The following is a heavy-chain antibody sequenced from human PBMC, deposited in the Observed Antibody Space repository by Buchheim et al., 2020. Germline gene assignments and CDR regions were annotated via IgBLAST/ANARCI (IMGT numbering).Heavy chain of an antibody. CDR3: VRDCSRTSYRPYWFDS. D-gene: IGHD4-11*01. V-gene: IGHV3-48*03. Sequence: EVQLVESGGDLVQPGGALRLFCAASGFIFHNYEMNWVRQTPGKGLEWMAYINRSGGTKYYADSVKGRFTISRDNAKNSVYLQMGSLKVEDTDIYYCVRDCSRTSYRPYWFDSWGQGT. CDR1: GFIFHNYE. CDR2: INRSGGTK. J-gene: IGHJ5*01.